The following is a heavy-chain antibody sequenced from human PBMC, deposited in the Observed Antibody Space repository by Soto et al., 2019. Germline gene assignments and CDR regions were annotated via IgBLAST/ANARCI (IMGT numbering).Heavy chain of an antibody. CDR1: GFTISGKKY. V-gene: IGHV3-53*01. CDR3: ATWHEREHAYDV. Sequence: DVQLVESGGGLIQPGESLRLSCAAFGFTISGKKYVAWVRQAPGKGLEWVSALYDIDGSFYADSVKGRFTTSSDSSKTTVYLQMNDLRPDDTAVYYCATWHEREHAYDVWGLRTTVTVSS. J-gene: IGHJ3*01. D-gene: IGHD1-1*01. CDR2: LYDIDGS.